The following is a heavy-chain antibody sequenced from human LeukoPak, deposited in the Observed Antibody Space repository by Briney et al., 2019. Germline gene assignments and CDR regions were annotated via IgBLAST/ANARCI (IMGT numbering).Heavy chain of an antibody. CDR1: GYTFTDYG. CDR3: ARDWTFLLAAGNDAFDI. Sequence: GASVKVSCKASGYTFTDYGITWVRQAPGQGLEWMGWISAYNGNTNYAQKLQGRVTMTTDTSTSTAYMDLRSLRFDDTAVYYCARDWTFLLAAGNDAFDIWGQGTMVTVSS. V-gene: IGHV1-18*01. D-gene: IGHD6-13*01. CDR2: ISAYNGNT. J-gene: IGHJ3*02.